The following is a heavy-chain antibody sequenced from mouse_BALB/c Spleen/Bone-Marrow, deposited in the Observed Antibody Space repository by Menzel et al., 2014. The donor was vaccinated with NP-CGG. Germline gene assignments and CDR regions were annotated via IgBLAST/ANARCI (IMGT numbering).Heavy chain of an antibody. CDR1: GFNIKDTY. Sequence: EVQLQHSGAELVEPGASVKLSCTASGFNIKDTYMHWVKQRPEQGLEWIGRIDPANGNTKYDPKFQGKATITADTSSNTANLQLSSLTSEDAAVYYCARYRLGTYFDYWGQGTTLTVSS. D-gene: IGHD2-14*01. CDR2: IDPANGNT. V-gene: IGHV14-3*02. CDR3: ARYRLGTYFDY. J-gene: IGHJ2*01.